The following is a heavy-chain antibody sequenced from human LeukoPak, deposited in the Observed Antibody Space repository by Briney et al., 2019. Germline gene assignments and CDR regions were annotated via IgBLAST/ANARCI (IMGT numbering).Heavy chain of an antibody. D-gene: IGHD3-10*01. CDR1: GFTFSDYY. CDR2: IKQDGSEK. J-gene: IGHJ4*02. V-gene: IGHV3-7*01. CDR3: ARDSRLLWFGELSRPIDY. Sequence: PGGSLRLSCAASGFTFSDYYMSWIRQAPGKGLEWVANIKQDGSEKYYVDSVKGRFTISRDNAKNSLYLQMNSLRAEDTAVYYCARDSRLLWFGELSRPIDYWGQGTLVTVSS.